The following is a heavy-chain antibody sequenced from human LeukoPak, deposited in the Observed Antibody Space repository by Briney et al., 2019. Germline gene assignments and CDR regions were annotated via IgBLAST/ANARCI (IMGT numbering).Heavy chain of an antibody. D-gene: IGHD3-10*01. CDR3: TRERRGKYYFDY. V-gene: IGHV3-11*01. J-gene: IGHJ4*02. CDR1: GFPFSDFY. Sequence: GGSLRLSCATSGFPFSDFYMSWIRQAPGKGLEWVSYISSSATTIYYADSVKGRFTISRDNAKNSLYLQMNNLRAEDTAVYYCTRERRGKYYFDYWGQGTLVTVSS. CDR2: ISSSATTI.